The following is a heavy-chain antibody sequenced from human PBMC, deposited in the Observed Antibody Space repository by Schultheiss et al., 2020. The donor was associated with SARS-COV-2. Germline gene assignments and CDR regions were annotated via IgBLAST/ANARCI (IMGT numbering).Heavy chain of an antibody. CDR3: ARMYDFWSGYQDLYYYYYMDV. V-gene: IGHV3-21*01. D-gene: IGHD3-3*01. CDR1: GFTFSSYW. CDR2: ISSSSSYI. Sequence: GESLKISCAASGFTFSSYWMHWVRQAPGKGLEWVSSISSSSSYIYYADSVKGRFTISRDNAKNSLYLQMNSLRAEDTAVYYCARMYDFWSGYQDLYYYYYMDVWGKGTTVTVSS. J-gene: IGHJ6*03.